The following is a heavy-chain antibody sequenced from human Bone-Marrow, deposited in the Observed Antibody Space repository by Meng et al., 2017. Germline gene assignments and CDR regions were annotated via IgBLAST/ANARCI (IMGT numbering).Heavy chain of an antibody. CDR1: GYNFPSYG. CDR3: ARDLTWITMVRGVNDAFDI. V-gene: IGHV1-18*01. Sequence: QVQLVQSGAEVKKPGASVKVSCKASGYNFPSYGITWVRQAPGQGLEWMGWISGYNGNTNYAQKLQGRVTMTTDTSTSTAYMELRSLRSDDTAVYYCARDLTWITMVRGVNDAFDIWGQGTMVTVSS. J-gene: IGHJ3*02. CDR2: ISGYNGNT. D-gene: IGHD3-10*01.